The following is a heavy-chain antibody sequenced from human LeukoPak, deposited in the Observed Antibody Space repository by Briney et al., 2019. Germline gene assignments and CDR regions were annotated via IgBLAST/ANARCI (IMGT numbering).Heavy chain of an antibody. J-gene: IGHJ4*02. V-gene: IGHV3-30*04. Sequence: PGRSLRLSCAASGFTLISYAMHWVRQAPGKGLEWVAVISFDGSNKYYTDSVKGRFTISRDNSKNTVDLQMNSVRVEDTALYYCAGGPYSSSWYDFWGQGTLVTVSS. CDR1: GFTLISYA. D-gene: IGHD6-13*01. CDR3: AGGPYSSSWYDF. CDR2: ISFDGSNK.